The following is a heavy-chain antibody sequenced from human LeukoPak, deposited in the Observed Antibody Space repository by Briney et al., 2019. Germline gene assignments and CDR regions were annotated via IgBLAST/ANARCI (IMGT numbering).Heavy chain of an antibody. CDR2: IFASGST. CDR1: GASINSDY. J-gene: IGHJ4*02. D-gene: IGHD3-10*01. V-gene: IGHV4-4*07. Sequence: PSETLSLTCTVSGASINSDYWTWVRQVAGKGLEWIGRIFASGSTNYNPYLRSRITMSVDTSKNQFSLDLSSVTAADTGVYYCVRGWAPCGEKSSFASWGQGTLVTVSS. CDR3: VRGWAPCGEKSSFAS.